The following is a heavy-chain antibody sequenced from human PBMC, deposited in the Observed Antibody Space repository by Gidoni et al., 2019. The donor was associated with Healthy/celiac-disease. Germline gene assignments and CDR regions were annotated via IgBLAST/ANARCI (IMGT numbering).Heavy chain of an antibody. D-gene: IGHD4-17*01. CDR1: GCSISSSSYY. Sequence: QLQLQQSGPGPEKPSETLSLTCSCSGCSISSSSYYWGWIRQPPGKGLEWIGSIYYSWGTYYNPTLKSRVTISVDTSKNQFTLKLSAVTAADSAVYYCARQTDYSGVDYWGQGTLVTVSS. CDR2: IYYSWGT. CDR3: ARQTDYSGVDY. V-gene: IGHV4-39*01. J-gene: IGHJ4*02.